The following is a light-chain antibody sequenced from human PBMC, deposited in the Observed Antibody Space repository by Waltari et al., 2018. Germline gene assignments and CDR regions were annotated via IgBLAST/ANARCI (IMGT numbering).Light chain of an antibody. CDR3: MQALQTPWT. J-gene: IGKJ1*01. V-gene: IGKV2-28*01. Sequence: DIVMTQSPLSLPVTPGEPASISCRSSQSLLHSDGYKYLDWYLQKAGQSPQLLIYLGSNRACGVPDRFSGSGSGTDFTLKISRVEAEDVGVYYCMQALQTPWTFGQGTKVEIK. CDR2: LGS. CDR1: QSLLHSDGYKY.